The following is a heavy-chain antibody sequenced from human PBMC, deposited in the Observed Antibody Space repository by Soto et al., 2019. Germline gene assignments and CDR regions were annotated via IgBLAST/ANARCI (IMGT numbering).Heavy chain of an antibody. Sequence: PSDTLSLTCAVCGGSISIGGYSWSWIRQPPGKGLEWIGYIYHSGSTYYNPSLKSRVTISVDRSKNQFSLKLSSVTAADTAVYYCARGDTAMAGGGMDVWGQGTTVTVSS. CDR1: GGSISIGGYS. V-gene: IGHV4-30-2*01. J-gene: IGHJ6*02. D-gene: IGHD5-18*01. CDR2: IYHSGST. CDR3: ARGDTAMAGGGMDV.